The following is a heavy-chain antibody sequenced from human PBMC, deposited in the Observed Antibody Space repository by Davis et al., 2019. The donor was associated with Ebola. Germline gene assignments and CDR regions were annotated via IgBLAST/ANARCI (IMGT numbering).Heavy chain of an antibody. J-gene: IGHJ6*02. D-gene: IGHD2-8*02. Sequence: SETLSLTCAVYGGSFSGYYWSWIRQPPGKGLEWIGEINHSGGTNYSPSLKSRVTVSVDTSTNHFSLKLSSVTAADTAVYYCARGWSLRDYYAMDVWGQGTTVTVSS. CDR3: ARGWSLRDYYAMDV. CDR1: GGSFSGYY. CDR2: INHSGGT. V-gene: IGHV4-34*01.